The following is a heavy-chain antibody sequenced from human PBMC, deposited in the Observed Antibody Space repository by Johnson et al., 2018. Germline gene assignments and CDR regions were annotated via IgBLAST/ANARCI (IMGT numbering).Heavy chain of an antibody. V-gene: IGHV3-33*01. J-gene: IGHJ4*02. CDR2: IWYDGSNK. Sequence: QVQLVQSGGGVVQPGRSLRLSCAASGFIFNKYGMHWVRQAPGKGLEWLAVIWYDGSNKYYADFVEGRFTISRDNSKNTLYLQMNSLRDEDTAVYFCVRDWGSPGTWDFDYWGQGTLVTVSS. D-gene: IGHD3-16*01. CDR1: GFIFNKYG. CDR3: VRDWGSPGTWDFDY.